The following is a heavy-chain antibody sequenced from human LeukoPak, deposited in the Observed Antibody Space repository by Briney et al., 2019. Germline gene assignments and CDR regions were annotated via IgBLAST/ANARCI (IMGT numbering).Heavy chain of an antibody. CDR1: GFTFSSYW. Sequence: GGSLRLSCAASGFTFSSYWMSWVRQAPGKGLEWVANIKQDGSEKYYVDFVKGRFTISRDNAKNSLYLQMNTLRVEDTAVYYCAREYSRSTQNWFDPWGQGTLVTVSS. CDR2: IKQDGSEK. CDR3: AREYSRSTQNWFDP. J-gene: IGHJ5*02. D-gene: IGHD6-13*01. V-gene: IGHV3-7*01.